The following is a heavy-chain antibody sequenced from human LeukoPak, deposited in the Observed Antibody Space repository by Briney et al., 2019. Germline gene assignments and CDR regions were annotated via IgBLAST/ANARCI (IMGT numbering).Heavy chain of an antibody. CDR1: GYGFSSYW. V-gene: IGHV5-51*01. Sequence: GESLKISCKGSGYGFSSYWIGWVRQMPGKGLEYMGIICPGDSDTRYSQSFQGHVTISADKSISTAYLQWSSLKASDTAMYYCARLDCSGGSCYPNDNYYYYYGMDVWGQGTTVTVSS. CDR3: ARLDCSGGSCYPNDNYYYYYGMDV. CDR2: ICPGDSDT. D-gene: IGHD2-15*01. J-gene: IGHJ6*02.